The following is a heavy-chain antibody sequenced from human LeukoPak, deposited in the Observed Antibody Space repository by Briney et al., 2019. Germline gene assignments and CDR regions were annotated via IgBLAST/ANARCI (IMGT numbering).Heavy chain of an antibody. Sequence: GGSLRLSCAASGFTFSIYNMNWVRQAPGRGLEWVSYISSSSSTIYSADSVKGRFTISRDNAKNSLYLQMNSLRAEDTAVYFCARDPTVTRLKHYSYMDVWGKGTTVTVSS. CDR2: ISSSSSTI. D-gene: IGHD4-17*01. V-gene: IGHV3-48*01. J-gene: IGHJ6*03. CDR1: GFTFSIYN. CDR3: ARDPTVTRLKHYSYMDV.